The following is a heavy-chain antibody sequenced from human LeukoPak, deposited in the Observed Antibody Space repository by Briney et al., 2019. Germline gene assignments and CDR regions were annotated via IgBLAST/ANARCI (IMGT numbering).Heavy chain of an antibody. CDR2: ISPTGDST. CDR1: GLTLSRYA. V-gene: IGHV3-23*01. Sequence: GGSLRLSCGASGLTLSRYAVNWVRQAPGRGLEWVSYISPTGDSTLNAEPVKGRFSVSRDNSKNMVYLQMDGLRAEDTATYFCVRKSYFYMDVWGKGTTVTVSS. CDR3: VRKSYFYMDV. J-gene: IGHJ6*03.